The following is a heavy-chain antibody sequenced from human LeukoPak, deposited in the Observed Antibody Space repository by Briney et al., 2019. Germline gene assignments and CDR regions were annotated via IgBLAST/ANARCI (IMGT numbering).Heavy chain of an antibody. J-gene: IGHJ4*02. CDR2: INPNSGDT. Sequence: ASVKVSCKASGYTFTGYYMHWVRQAPGQGLEWMGWINPNSGDTSYAQKFQGRVTMTRDTSISTAYMELSRLRSDDTAVYYCASITMVRGVINTPFQNDYWGQGTLVTVSS. CDR1: GYTFTGYY. CDR3: ASITMVRGVINTPFQNDY. V-gene: IGHV1-2*02. D-gene: IGHD3-10*01.